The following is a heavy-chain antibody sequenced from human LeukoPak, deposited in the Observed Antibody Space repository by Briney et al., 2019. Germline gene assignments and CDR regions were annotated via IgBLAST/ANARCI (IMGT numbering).Heavy chain of an antibody. J-gene: IGHJ4*02. CDR2: INHSGST. D-gene: IGHD3-22*01. CDR3: YSTITMIVGPGVHYFDY. Sequence: GSLTLSCTASGDTFSNHAMAGIRQPPGKGLEWIGEINHSGSTNYNPSLKSRVTISVDTSKNQFSLKLSSVTAADTAVYYCYSTITMIVGPGVHYFDYWGQGTLVTVSS. CDR1: GDTFSNHA. V-gene: IGHV4-34*08.